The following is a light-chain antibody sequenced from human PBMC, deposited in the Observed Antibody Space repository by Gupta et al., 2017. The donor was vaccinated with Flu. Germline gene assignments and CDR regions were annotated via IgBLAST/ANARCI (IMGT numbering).Light chain of an antibody. J-gene: IGKJ1*01. CDR3: RQSLQTPKT. V-gene: IGKV2-28*01. CDR1: LSLLHTYGKNY. CDR2: WGS. Sequence: DVVMSQYPLWLSVTPGEPASISCRSSLSLLHTYGKNYLDWYLQKPGQTPQLLIYWGSTRASGVPDRFSGSGSGTDFTLKISRVEAEDVGVYYCRQSLQTPKTFGQGTKLKIK.